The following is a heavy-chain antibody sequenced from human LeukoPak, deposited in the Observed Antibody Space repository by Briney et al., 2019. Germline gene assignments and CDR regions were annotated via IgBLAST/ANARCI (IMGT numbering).Heavy chain of an antibody. CDR2: ISGDADST. CDR3: AKKEGGFDH. V-gene: IGHV3-23*01. CDR1: GFTFSNYA. J-gene: IGHJ4*02. Sequence: PGGSLRLSCEAFGFTFSNYAMSWVRQAPGRGLKWVSAISGDADSTYYADSVKGRFTISRDNSKNTLYLQVNSLRADDTAVYYCAKKEGGFDHWGQGALVTVSS. D-gene: IGHD1-26*01.